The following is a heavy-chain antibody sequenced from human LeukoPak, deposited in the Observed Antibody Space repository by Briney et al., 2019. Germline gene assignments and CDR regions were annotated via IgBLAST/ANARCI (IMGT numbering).Heavy chain of an antibody. CDR2: IIPIFGTA. CDR1: GGTFSRYA. D-gene: IGHD5-18*01. CDR3: ARGETAMVTNWFDP. Sequence: ASVKVSCKASGGTFSRYAITWVRQASGQGLEWMGGIIPIFGTANYAQKFQGRVTITTDESTSTAYMELSSLRSEDTAVYYCARGETAMVTNWFDPWGQGTLVTVSS. V-gene: IGHV1-69*05. J-gene: IGHJ5*02.